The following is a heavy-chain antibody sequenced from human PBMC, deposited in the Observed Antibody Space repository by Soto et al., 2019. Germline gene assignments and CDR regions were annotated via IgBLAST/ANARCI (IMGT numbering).Heavy chain of an antibody. CDR1: RGSTSSYS. CDR3: AREASGGYCDY. CDR2: IYTSGNT. D-gene: IGHD2-15*01. J-gene: IGHJ4*02. V-gene: IGHV4-4*07. Sequence: QVQLRESGPGLVKPSETLSLTCTVSRGSTSSYSWSWIRQTAGKGLEWIGRIYTSGNTNYNPSLKRRFPMSSDTSKNQFSLRLSSVTAADTAVYYCAREASGGYCDYWGQGTLVTVSS.